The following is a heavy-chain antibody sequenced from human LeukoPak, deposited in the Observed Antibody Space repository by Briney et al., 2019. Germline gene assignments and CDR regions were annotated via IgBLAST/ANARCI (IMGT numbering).Heavy chain of an antibody. CDR3: ARDRGYCSSTSCYNFDY. CDR1: GFTFSSYS. CDR2: ISSSSSYI. V-gene: IGHV3-21*01. Sequence: PGGSPRLSCAASGFTFSSYSMNWVRQAPGKGLEWVSSISSSSSYIYYADSVKGRFTISRDNAKNSLYLQMNSLRAEDTAVYYCARDRGYCSSTSCYNFDYWGQGTLVTVSS. J-gene: IGHJ4*02. D-gene: IGHD2-2*02.